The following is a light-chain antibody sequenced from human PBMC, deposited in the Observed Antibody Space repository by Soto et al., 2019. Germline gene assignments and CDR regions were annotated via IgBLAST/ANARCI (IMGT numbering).Light chain of an antibody. CDR3: QQSYSTSIT. V-gene: IGKV3-11*01. J-gene: IGKJ5*01. Sequence: EVVLTQSPATLSLSPGERATLSWRASQSFRGLLAWYQQKPGQAPRLLIYDAYNRETGIPPMFSGSGAGTDFTRTISSLQPEDVETDYCQQSYSTSITFGQGTRLEIK. CDR1: QSFRGL. CDR2: DAY.